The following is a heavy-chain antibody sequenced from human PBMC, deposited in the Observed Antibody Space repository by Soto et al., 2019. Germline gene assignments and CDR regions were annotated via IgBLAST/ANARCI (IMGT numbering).Heavy chain of an antibody. CDR3: ARGVGAVTGREEY. CDR2: ISGTSSYI. CDR1: GFTFSNYN. Sequence: EVQLVESGGGLVKPGGSLRLSCVVSGFTFSNYNMNWVRQAPGKGLEWVSSISGTSSYIYYGDSVKGRFTISRDNAKNSLYLQMNSPRAEDTAVYYCARGVGAVTGREEYWGQGTLVTVSS. D-gene: IGHD1-26*01. V-gene: IGHV3-21*06. J-gene: IGHJ4*02.